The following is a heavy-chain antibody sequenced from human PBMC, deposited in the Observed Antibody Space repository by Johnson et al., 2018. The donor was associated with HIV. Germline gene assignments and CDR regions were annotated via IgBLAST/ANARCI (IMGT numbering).Heavy chain of an antibody. CDR2: ISYAGSNK. CDR3: ARDRRDDFWSGYSHGFDI. D-gene: IGHD3-3*01. Sequence: QVQLVESGGGLVKPGGSLRLSCAASGLTFSDYAMHWVRQAPGKGLEWVAVISYAGSNKYYTDSVKGRFTISRDNSKKTLYLQMNSLRAEDTAVYYCARDRRDDFWSGYSHGFDIWGQGTMVTVSS. J-gene: IGHJ3*02. V-gene: IGHV3-30*04. CDR1: GLTFSDYA.